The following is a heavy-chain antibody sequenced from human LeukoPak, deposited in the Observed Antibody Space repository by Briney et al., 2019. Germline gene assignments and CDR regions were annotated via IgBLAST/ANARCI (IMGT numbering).Heavy chain of an antibody. J-gene: IGHJ4*02. CDR2: IYYSGST. CDR1: GGSISSYY. D-gene: IGHD6-13*01. CDR3: ASGAAAGIDY. Sequence: PSETLSLTCTVSGGSISSYYWSWIRQPPGKGLEWIGYIYYSGSTNYNPSLKSRVTISVDTSKNQFSLKLSSVTAADTAVYYCASGAAAGIDYWGQGTLVTVSS. V-gene: IGHV4-59*01.